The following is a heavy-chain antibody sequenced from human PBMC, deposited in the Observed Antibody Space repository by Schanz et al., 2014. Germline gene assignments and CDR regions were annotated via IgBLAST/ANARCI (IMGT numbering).Heavy chain of an antibody. J-gene: IGHJ4*02. CDR2: ISSSGSYT. CDR3: AKVAPAATYLDS. V-gene: IGHV3-11*05. D-gene: IGHD2-2*01. CDR1: GFTFSDYY. Sequence: VQLVESGGGLVKPGGSLRLSCAASGFTFSDYYMSWIRQAPGKGLEWVSYISSSGSYTNYADSVKGRFTISRDNAKNSLFLQMNSLSAEDTAVYYCAKVAPAATYLDSWGLGTLVTVSS.